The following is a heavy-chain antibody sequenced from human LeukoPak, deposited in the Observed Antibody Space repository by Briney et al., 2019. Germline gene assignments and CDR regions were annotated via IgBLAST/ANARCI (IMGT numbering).Heavy chain of an antibody. V-gene: IGHV3-48*01. D-gene: IGHD6-19*01. Sequence: GGSLRLSCAVSRFSFSSFNMHWVRKAPGRGLEWVSYTSHSSDHIDYADFVKGRFTISRDNAKNSVYLQMNSLRAEDTALYYCASPVEVAGRGGFWGQGTLVTVSS. CDR3: ASPVEVAGRGGF. CDR1: RFSFSSFN. CDR2: TSHSSDHI. J-gene: IGHJ4*02.